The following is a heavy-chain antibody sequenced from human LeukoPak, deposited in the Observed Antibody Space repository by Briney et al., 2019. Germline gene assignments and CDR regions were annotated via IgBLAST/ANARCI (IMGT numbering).Heavy chain of an antibody. V-gene: IGHV1-2*02. CDR2: INPNSGGT. CDR1: GYTFTGYY. Sequence: ASVKVSCKASGYTFTGYYMQWVRQAPGQGLEWMGWINPNSGGTNYAQKFQGRVTMTRDTSISTAYMELSRLRSDDTAVYYCARDLDSSGYYYFDYWGQGTLVTVSS. D-gene: IGHD3-22*01. J-gene: IGHJ4*02. CDR3: ARDLDSSGYYYFDY.